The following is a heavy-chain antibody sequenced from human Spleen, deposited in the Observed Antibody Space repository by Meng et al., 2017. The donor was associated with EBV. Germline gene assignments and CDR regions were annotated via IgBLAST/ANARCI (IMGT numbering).Heavy chain of an antibody. J-gene: IGHJ4*02. CDR2: LIPMFGAP. D-gene: IGHD3-10*01. CDR1: GGPFSSDL. CDR3: ASESGRGYTSDY. Sequence: QVQVVQPGPVGKRPGSSVKVACRPSGGPFSSDLISWVRQAPGQGLEWLGGLIPMFGAPNYEQKFQGRVTITADESTSTHYMELSSLRSEDTAVYYCASESGRGYTSDYWGQGTLVTVSS. V-gene: IGHV1-69*12.